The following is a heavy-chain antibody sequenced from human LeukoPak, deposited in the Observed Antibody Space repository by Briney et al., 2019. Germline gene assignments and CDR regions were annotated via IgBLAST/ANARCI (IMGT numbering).Heavy chain of an antibody. CDR3: AKKARYCSGGYCYADVDY. CDR2: IGYDGSNK. V-gene: IGHV3-30*02. D-gene: IGHD2-15*01. Sequence: GGSLRLSCAVSGFPFSSSGMHWVRQAPGKGLEWVAFIGYDGSNKYYAESVKDRFTISRDNSKNTLFLQMNSLRTEDTAVYHCAKKARYCSGGYCYADVDYWGQGTPVTVSS. CDR1: GFPFSSSG. J-gene: IGHJ4*02.